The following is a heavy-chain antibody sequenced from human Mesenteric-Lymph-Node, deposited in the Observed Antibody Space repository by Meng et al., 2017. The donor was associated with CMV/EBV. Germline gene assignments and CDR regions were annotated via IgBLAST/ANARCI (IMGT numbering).Heavy chain of an antibody. J-gene: IGHJ6*02. V-gene: IGHV4-59*13. CDR3: ASRAGRNYYGMDV. D-gene: IGHD2/OR15-2a*01. CDR1: GGSTSSYY. Sequence: GSLRLSCTVSGGSTSSYYWSWIRQPPGKGLEWVAYIHYSGTTSSNPSLKGRVTISVDTSRNQFSLTLRSVTAADTAVYYCASRAGRNYYGMDVWGQGTTVTVSS. CDR2: IHYSGTT.